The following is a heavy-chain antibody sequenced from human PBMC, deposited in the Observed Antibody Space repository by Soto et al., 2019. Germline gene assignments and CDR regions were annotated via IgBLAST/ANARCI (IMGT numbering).Heavy chain of an antibody. J-gene: IGHJ6*02. CDR1: GFTFSSYS. D-gene: IGHD4-17*01. Sequence: GGSLRLSCAASGFTFSSYSMNWVRQAPGKGLECVSYISSSSSTIYYADSVKGRFTISRDNAKNSLYLQMNSLRDEDTAVYYCARLSGYGDYSFPRYYYGMDVWGQGTTVTVSS. CDR2: ISSSSSTI. V-gene: IGHV3-48*02. CDR3: ARLSGYGDYSFPRYYYGMDV.